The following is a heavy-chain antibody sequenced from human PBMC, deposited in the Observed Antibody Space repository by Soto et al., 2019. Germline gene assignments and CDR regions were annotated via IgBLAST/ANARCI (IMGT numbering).Heavy chain of an antibody. Sequence: QVQLVEYGGGVDQPGRSLSLSCAASGFTFSSYGIHWVRQAPGKGLEWVAVIWSDGSNKYYADSVKGRFTISRDNTKNTLYLQMNSLRAEDTAVYYCAREVLVRGIKYHAMDVWGQGTTVTVSS. CDR3: AREVLVRGIKYHAMDV. CDR2: IWSDGSNK. CDR1: GFTFSSYG. D-gene: IGHD3-10*01. V-gene: IGHV3-33*01. J-gene: IGHJ6*02.